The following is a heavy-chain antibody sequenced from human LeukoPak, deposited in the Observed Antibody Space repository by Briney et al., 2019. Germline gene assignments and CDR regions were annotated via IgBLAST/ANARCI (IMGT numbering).Heavy chain of an antibody. Sequence: ASVKVSCKASGYTFTGYYMHWVRQAPGQGLEWMGWINPNSGGTNYAQKFQGRVTMTRDTSISTAYMELSRLRSDDTAVYYCARALADYDFWSGTMGGYYYYYYMDVWGKGTTVTVSS. V-gene: IGHV1-2*02. CDR1: GYTFTGYY. J-gene: IGHJ6*03. CDR2: INPNSGGT. CDR3: ARALADYDFWSGTMGGYYYYYYMDV. D-gene: IGHD3-3*01.